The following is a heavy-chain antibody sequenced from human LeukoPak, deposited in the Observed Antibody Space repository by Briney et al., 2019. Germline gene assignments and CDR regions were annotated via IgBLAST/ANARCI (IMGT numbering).Heavy chain of an antibody. CDR3: ARGNSGSYFPYGY. Sequence: SETLSLTCTVSGGSISSSSYYWGWIRQPPGKGLEWIGSIYYSGSTYYNPSLKSRVTISVDTSKNQFSLKLSSVTAADTAVYYCARGNSGSYFPYGYWGQGTLVTVSS. CDR1: GGSISSSSYY. D-gene: IGHD1-26*01. V-gene: IGHV4-39*07. J-gene: IGHJ4*02. CDR2: IYYSGST.